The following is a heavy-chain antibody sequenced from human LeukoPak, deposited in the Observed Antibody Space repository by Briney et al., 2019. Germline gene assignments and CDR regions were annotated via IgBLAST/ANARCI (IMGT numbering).Heavy chain of an antibody. CDR2: IYYSGST. CDR3: ASSITMVRGVITKGSYYFDY. D-gene: IGHD3-10*01. J-gene: IGHJ4*02. Sequence: PSETLSLTCTVSGGSISSSSYYWGWIRQPPGKGLEWIGSIYYSGSTYYNPSLKSRVTISVDTSKNQFSLKLSSVTAADTAVYYCASSITMVRGVITKGSYYFDYWGQGTLVTVSP. V-gene: IGHV4-39*01. CDR1: GGSISSSSYY.